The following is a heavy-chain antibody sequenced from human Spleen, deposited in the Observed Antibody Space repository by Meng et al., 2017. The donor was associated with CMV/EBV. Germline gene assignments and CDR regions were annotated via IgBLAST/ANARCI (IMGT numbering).Heavy chain of an antibody. V-gene: IGHV1-2*02. CDR1: YPFRGYC. CDR3: ARAGDCSGGRCSGWFDP. Sequence: YPFRGYCMHWVRQAPGQGLEWMGWINADSGGTNYAQKFQGRVTVTRDTSISTAYMELSRLRSDDTAVYYCARAGDCSGGRCSGWFDPWGQGTLVTVSS. D-gene: IGHD2-15*01. CDR2: INADSGGT. J-gene: IGHJ5*02.